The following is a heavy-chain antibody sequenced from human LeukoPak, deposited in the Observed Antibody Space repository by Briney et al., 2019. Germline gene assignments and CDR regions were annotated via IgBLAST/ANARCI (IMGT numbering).Heavy chain of an antibody. V-gene: IGHV1-2*02. CDR1: GYTFTAYL. CDR2: INPNSGGT. J-gene: IGHJ3*02. CDR3: ARAGVTMVRGDGAFDI. Sequence: GASVKVSCEASGYTFTAYLLHWVRQAPGQGLEWMGWINPNSGGTNYAQKFQGRVTMTRDTSISTAYMELSRLRSDDTAVYYCARAGVTMVRGDGAFDIWGQGTMVTVSS. D-gene: IGHD3-10*01.